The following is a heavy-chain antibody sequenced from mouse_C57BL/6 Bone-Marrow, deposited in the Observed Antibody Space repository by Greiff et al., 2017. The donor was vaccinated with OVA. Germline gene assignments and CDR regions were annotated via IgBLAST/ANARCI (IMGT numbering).Heavy chain of an antibody. J-gene: IGHJ2*01. CDR1: GFNIKDDY. CDR2: IDPENGDT. Sequence: VHVKQSGAEFVRPGASVKLSCTASGFNIKDDYMHWVKQRPEQGLEWIGWIDPENGDTEYASKFQGKATITADTSSKIAYLQLSSLTSEDTAVYYCTSQWRWGQGTTLTVSS. V-gene: IGHV14-4*01. CDR3: TSQWR.